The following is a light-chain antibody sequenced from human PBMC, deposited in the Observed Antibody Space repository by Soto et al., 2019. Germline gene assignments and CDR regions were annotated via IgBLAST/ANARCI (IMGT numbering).Light chain of an antibody. J-gene: IGKJ1*01. CDR1: QSVGSD. CDR2: DIF. V-gene: IGKV3D-15*01. CDR3: QHYITYSWT. Sequence: IGVTMSPAAVSVSPEERATLSGRASQSVGSDLAWYQQKPGQAPRLVIYDIFTRATGVPTRISGSGSGTEFTLPISSLQPDDFAPYYSQHYITYSWTFGQGTKLDIK.